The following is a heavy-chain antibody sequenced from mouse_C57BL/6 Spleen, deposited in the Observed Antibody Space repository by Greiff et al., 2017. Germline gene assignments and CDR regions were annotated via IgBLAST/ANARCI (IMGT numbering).Heavy chain of an antibody. V-gene: IGHV1-61*01. CDR2: IYPSDSET. CDR1: GYTFTSYW. J-gene: IGHJ3*01. CDR3: ARDEVGSFAY. D-gene: IGHD1-1*02. Sequence: VQLQQPGAELVRPGSSVKLSCKASGYTFTSYWMDWVKQRPGQGLEWIGNIYPSDSETHYNQKFKDKATLTVDKSSSTAYMQLSSLTSEDSAVYYCARDEVGSFAYWGQGTLVTVSA.